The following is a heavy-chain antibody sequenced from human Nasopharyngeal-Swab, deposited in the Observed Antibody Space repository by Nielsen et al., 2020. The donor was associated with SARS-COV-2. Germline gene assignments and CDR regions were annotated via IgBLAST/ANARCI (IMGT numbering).Heavy chain of an antibody. V-gene: IGHV4-39*01. CDR1: GGSISSSSYY. CDR2: INYSGNT. CDR3: ARGVMTSVTGGGWNDY. Sequence: GSLRLSCTVSGGSISSSSYYWGWIRQPPGKGLEWIGNINYSGNTFYNPSLKSRVTISVDTSKNQFSLKLSSVTAADMAVCYCARGVMTSVTGGGWNDYWGQGTLVTVSS. J-gene: IGHJ4*02. D-gene: IGHD4-17*01.